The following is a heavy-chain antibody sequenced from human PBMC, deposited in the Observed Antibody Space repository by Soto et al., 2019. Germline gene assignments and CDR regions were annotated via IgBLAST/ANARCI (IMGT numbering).Heavy chain of an antibody. CDR2: IIPIFGTA. J-gene: IGHJ5*02. Sequence: GASVKVSCKASGGTFSSYAISWVRQAPGQGLEWMGGIIPIFGTANYAQKFQGRVTITADESTSTAYMELSSLRSEDTAVYYCARDRYYDSSGYYRYNWFDPWGQGTLVTVSS. CDR1: GGTFSSYA. V-gene: IGHV1-69*13. D-gene: IGHD3-22*01. CDR3: ARDRYYDSSGYYRYNWFDP.